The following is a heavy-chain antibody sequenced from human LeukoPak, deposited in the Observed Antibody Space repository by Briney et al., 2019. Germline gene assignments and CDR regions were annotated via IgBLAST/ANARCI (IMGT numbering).Heavy chain of an antibody. CDR1: VYTFTVYY. D-gene: IGHD6-19*01. CDR3: ARTTVAGLDY. Sequence: GPSVKLSCKLSVYTFTVYYMHWVRRASRQGFEWKGWINTNSGGTNYAQKFQGRVTMTRDTSISTAYMELSRLRSDDTAVYYCARTTVAGLDYRGEGTLVTVSS. J-gene: IGHJ4*02. CDR2: INTNSGGT. V-gene: IGHV1-2*02.